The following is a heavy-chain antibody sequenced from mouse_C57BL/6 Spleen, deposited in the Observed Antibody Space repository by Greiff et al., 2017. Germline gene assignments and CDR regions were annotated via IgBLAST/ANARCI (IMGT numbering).Heavy chain of an antibody. J-gene: IGHJ1*03. CDR2: IYPGDGDT. CDR1: GYAFSSYW. CDR3: ARRSTNSNPDWYFDV. D-gene: IGHD2-5*01. Sequence: VQLQQSGAELVKPGASVKISCKASGYAFSSYWMNWVKQRPGKGLEWIGQIYPGDGDTNYNGKFKGKATLTADKSSSTAYMQLSSLTSEDSAVYFCARRSTNSNPDWYFDVWGTGTTVTVSS. V-gene: IGHV1-80*01.